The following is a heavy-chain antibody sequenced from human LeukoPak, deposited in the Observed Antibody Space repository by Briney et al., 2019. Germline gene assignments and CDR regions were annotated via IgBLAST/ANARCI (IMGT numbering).Heavy chain of an antibody. J-gene: IGHJ3*02. CDR3: ATLVGAMYAFDI. D-gene: IGHD1-26*01. V-gene: IGHV1-24*01. CDR2: FDPEDGET. CDR1: GYTLTELS. Sequence: ASVKVSCKVSGYTLTELSMHWVRQAPGKGLEWMGGFDPEDGETIYAQKFQGRVTMTEDTSTDTAYMELSSLRSEDKAVYYCATLVGAMYAFDIWGQGTMVTVSS.